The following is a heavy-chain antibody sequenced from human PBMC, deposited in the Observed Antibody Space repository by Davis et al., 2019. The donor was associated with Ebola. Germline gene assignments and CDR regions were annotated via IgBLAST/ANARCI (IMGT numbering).Heavy chain of an antibody. J-gene: IGHJ4*02. CDR2: ISWNSGSI. CDR3: AKGGIAAAGLIDY. Sequence: SLKISCAASGFTFDDYAMHWVRQAPGKGLEWVSGISWNSGSIGYADSVKGRFTISRDNAKNSLYLQMNSLRAEDTALYYCAKGGIAAAGLIDYWGQGTLVTVSS. D-gene: IGHD6-13*01. CDR1: GFTFDDYA. V-gene: IGHV3-9*01.